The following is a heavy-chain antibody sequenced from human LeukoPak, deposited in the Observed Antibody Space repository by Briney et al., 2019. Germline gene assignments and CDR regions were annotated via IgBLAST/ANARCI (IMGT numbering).Heavy chain of an antibody. CDR2: ISYDGSNK. D-gene: IGHD5-12*01. Sequence: PGGSLRLSCAASGFTFSSYAMHWVRQAPGKGLEWVAVISYDGSNKYYADSVKGRFTISRDNSKNTLYLQMNSLRAEDTAVYYCARVGVATTGRAIYQAFDIWGQGTMVTVSS. CDR1: GFTFSSYA. V-gene: IGHV3-30-3*01. CDR3: ARVGVATTGRAIYQAFDI. J-gene: IGHJ3*02.